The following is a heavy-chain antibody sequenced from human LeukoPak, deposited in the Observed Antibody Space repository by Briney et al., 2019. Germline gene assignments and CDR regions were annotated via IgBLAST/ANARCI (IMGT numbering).Heavy chain of an antibody. CDR2: IIPIFGTA. Sequence: SVKVSCKASGGTFSSYAISWVRQAPGQGLEWMGGIIPIFGTANYAQKFQGRVTIAADESTSTAYMELSSLRSEDTAVYYCARGRSSSGWYSYMFDYWGQGTLVTVSS. CDR1: GGTFSSYA. D-gene: IGHD6-19*01. J-gene: IGHJ4*02. CDR3: ARGRSSSGWYSYMFDY. V-gene: IGHV1-69*13.